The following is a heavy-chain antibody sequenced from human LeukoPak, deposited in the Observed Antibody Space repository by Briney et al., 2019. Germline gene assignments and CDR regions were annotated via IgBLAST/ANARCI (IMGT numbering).Heavy chain of an antibody. Sequence: GGSLRLSCAASGFTFSPFWMHWVRQAPGKGLVWVSRSKSDGTDTTYADSVKGRFTVSRDNAKSTLYLQMNSLRADDMAVYYCAFETCSGATCYLGYWGQGTLVTVSS. J-gene: IGHJ4*02. V-gene: IGHV3-74*01. D-gene: IGHD2-15*01. CDR1: GFTFSPFW. CDR3: AFETCSGATCYLGY. CDR2: SKSDGTDT.